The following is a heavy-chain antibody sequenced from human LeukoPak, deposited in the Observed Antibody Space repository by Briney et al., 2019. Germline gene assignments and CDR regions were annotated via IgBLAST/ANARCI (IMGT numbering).Heavy chain of an antibody. J-gene: IGHJ4*02. Sequence: GSLRLSCAASGFIFNSFSMHWVRQAPGKGPDWVAAVLSDGNEKYSADSVKGRFTISKDNSRNTLYLQMNSLRADDTAMYYCTRGKAKGQSSSWPFDHWGQGTLVTVSS. CDR3: TRGKAKGQSSSWPFDH. V-gene: IGHV3-30-3*01. D-gene: IGHD6-13*01. CDR1: GFIFNSFS. CDR2: VLSDGNEK.